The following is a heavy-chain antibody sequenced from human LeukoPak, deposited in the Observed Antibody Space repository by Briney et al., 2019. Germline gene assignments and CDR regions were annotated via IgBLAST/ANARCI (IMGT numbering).Heavy chain of an antibody. CDR2: IYYSGST. V-gene: IGHV4-39*02. Sequence: PSETLSLTCTVSGGSISSSSYYWGWIRQPPGKGLEWIGSIYYSGSTYYNPSLKSRVTISVDTSRNQFSLKLSSVTAADTAVYYCAGDTYYYDSYHLLQHWGQGTLVTVSS. CDR1: GGSISSSSYY. J-gene: IGHJ1*01. CDR3: AGDTYYYDSYHLLQH. D-gene: IGHD3-22*01.